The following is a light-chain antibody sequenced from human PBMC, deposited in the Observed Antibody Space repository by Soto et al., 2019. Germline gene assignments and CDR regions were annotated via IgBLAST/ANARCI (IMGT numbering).Light chain of an antibody. CDR1: QSVSTK. V-gene: IGKV3-15*01. CDR2: GAS. J-gene: IGKJ5*01. Sequence: EIVMTQSPATLSVSPGETVTLSCRASQSVSTKSAWYQQRPGQAPRLLIYGASTRATGIPARFSGSGSGTEFTLTISSLQSEDFAVYCCQQYKDWFSITFGQGTRLESK. CDR3: QQYKDWFSIT.